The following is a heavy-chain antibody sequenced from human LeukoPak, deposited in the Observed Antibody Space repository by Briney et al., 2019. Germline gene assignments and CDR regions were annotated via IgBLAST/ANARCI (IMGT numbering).Heavy chain of an antibody. J-gene: IGHJ4*02. CDR2: IYPGDSDT. CDR1: GYSFTSYW. D-gene: IGHD3-10*01. CDR3: ARFPRLWFGELFPTYYFDY. V-gene: IGHV5-51*01. Sequence: GESLKISCKGSGYSFTSYWIGWVRQMPGKGLEWMGIIYPGDSDTRYSPSFQGQVTISADKSISTAYLQWSSLKASDTATYYCARFPRLWFGELFPTYYFDYWGQGTLVTVSS.